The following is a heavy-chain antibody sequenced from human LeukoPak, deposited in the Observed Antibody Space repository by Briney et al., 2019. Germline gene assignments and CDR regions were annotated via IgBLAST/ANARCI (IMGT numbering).Heavy chain of an antibody. V-gene: IGHV4-30-4*08. D-gene: IGHD2-2*02. J-gene: IGHJ4*02. CDR3: ARGYQLLYFDY. CDR2: IYYSGST. CDR1: GGSISSGDYY. Sequence: SSETLSLTCTVSGGSISSGDYYWSWIRQPPGKCLEWIGYIYYSGSTYYNPSLKSRVTISVDTSKNQFSLKLSSVTAADTAVYYCARGYQLLYFDYWGQGTLVTVSS.